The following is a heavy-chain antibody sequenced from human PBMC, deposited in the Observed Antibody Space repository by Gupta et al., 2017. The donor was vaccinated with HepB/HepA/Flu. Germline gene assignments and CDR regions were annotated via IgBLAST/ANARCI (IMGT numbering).Heavy chain of an antibody. CDR2: IIPIFGTA. CDR1: GGTFSSYA. Sequence: QMQLVQSGAEVKKPGSSVKVSCKASGGTFSSYAISWVRQAPGQGLEWMGGIIPIFGTANYAQKFQGRVTITADESTSTAYMELSSLRSEDTAVYYCASGENIVVIHHYYYYMDVWGKGTTVTVSS. CDR3: ASGENIVVIHHYYYYMDV. D-gene: IGHD2-2*01. V-gene: IGHV1-69*01. J-gene: IGHJ6*03.